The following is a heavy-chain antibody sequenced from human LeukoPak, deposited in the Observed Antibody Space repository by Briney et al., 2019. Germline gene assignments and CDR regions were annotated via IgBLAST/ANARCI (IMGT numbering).Heavy chain of an antibody. D-gene: IGHD3-10*01. J-gene: IGHJ4*02. CDR3: ARDLRCASGSYKGYFDY. CDR1: GFTFSDYS. V-gene: IGHV3-48*01. Sequence: GGSLRLSCAASGFTFSDYSMNWVRQAPGKGLEWVSYISFSVNTKYYGDSVKGRFTISRDNSKNTLYLQMNSLRAEDTAVYYCARDLRCASGSYKGYFDYWGQGTLVTVSS. CDR2: ISFSVNTK.